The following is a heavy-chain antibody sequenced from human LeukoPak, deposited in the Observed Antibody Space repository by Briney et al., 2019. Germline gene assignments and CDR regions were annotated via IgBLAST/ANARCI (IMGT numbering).Heavy chain of an antibody. CDR2: INTNTGNP. V-gene: IGHV7-4-1*02. CDR1: GYTFTSYA. D-gene: IGHD3-10*01. J-gene: IGHJ6*02. CDR3: ARAPTMVRGVNPSYYYYGMDV. Sequence: ASVKVSCKASGYTFTSYAMNWVRQTPGQGLEWMGWINTNTGNPTYAQGFTGRFVFSLDTSVSTAYLQISSLKAEDTAVYYCARAPTMVRGVNPSYYYYGMDVWGQGTTVTVSS.